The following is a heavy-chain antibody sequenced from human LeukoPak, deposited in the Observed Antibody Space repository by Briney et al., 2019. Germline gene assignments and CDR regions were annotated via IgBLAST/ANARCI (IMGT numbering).Heavy chain of an antibody. J-gene: IGHJ4*02. CDR1: GGSIKSYY. CDR3: ARGLGVAAADS. V-gene: IGHV4-4*07. D-gene: IGHD6-13*01. Sequence: SETLSPSCSVSGGSIKSYYWSWVRQAAGKGLEWIGRIYPSGSINYNPSLKSRVNMSEDTSKNHFSLSLRSVTAADTAVYYCARGLGVAAADSWGQGILVTVSS. CDR2: IYPSGSI.